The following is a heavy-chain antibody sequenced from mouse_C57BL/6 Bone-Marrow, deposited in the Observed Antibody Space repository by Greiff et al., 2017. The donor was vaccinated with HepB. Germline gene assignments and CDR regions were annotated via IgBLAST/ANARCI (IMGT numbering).Heavy chain of an antibody. J-gene: IGHJ2*01. D-gene: IGHD2-2*01. CDR2: INPGSGGT. CDR1: GYAFTNYL. Sequence: QVQLQQSGAELVRPGTSVKVSCKASGYAFTNYLIEWVKQRPGQGLEWIGVINPGSGGTNYNEKFKGKATLTADKSSSTAYMQLSSLTSEDSAVYFCARRWLRRHVDYGGQGTTLTVAS. CDR3: ARRWLRRHVDY. V-gene: IGHV1-54*01.